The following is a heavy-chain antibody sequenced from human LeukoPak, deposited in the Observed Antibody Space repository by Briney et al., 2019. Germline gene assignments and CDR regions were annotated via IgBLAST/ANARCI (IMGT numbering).Heavy chain of an antibody. CDR1: GFTFSSYA. CDR2: ISGSGGST. CDR3: ARYDFWSGYPDY. V-gene: IGHV3-23*01. J-gene: IGHJ4*02. D-gene: IGHD3-3*01. Sequence: PGGSLRLSCAASGFTFSSYAMSWVRQAPGKGLEWVSAISGSGGSTYYADSVKGRFTISRDNSKNTLYLQMNSLRAEDTAVYYCARYDFWSGYPDYWGQGTLVTVSS.